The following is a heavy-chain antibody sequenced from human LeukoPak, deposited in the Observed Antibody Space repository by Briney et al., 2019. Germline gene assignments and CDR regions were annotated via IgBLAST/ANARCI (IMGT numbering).Heavy chain of an antibody. D-gene: IGHD6-6*01. CDR2: ISGSGRDT. V-gene: IGHV3-23*01. Sequence: GGSLRLSCTASGFTFNKYAMNWVRQAPGKGPEWVSGISGSGRDTYSADSGKGRFTISRDNSKNTLYLQMHSLRVEDTAVYYCARGPNSNWSGLDFWGQGTLLTVSS. J-gene: IGHJ4*02. CDR3: ARGPNSNWSGLDF. CDR1: GFTFNKYA.